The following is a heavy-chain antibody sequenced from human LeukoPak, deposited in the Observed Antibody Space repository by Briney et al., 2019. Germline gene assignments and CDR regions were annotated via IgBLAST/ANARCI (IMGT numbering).Heavy chain of an antibody. CDR1: GYTFTSYG. CDR2: ISAYNGNT. D-gene: IGHD4-17*01. Sequence: GVSVKVSCKASGYTFTSYGISWVRQAPGQGLEWMGWISAYNGNTYYAQRLQGRVTMTTDTSTGTAYMELRSLRPDDTAVYYCAREFTVTTGYGMDVWGQGTTVTVSS. J-gene: IGHJ6*02. CDR3: AREFTVTTGYGMDV. V-gene: IGHV1-18*01.